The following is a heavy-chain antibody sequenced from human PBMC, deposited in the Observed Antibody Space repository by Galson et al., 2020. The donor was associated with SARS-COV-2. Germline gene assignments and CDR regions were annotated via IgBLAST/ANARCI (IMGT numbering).Heavy chain of an antibody. Sequence: GGSLRLSCAASGFTFSSYGMHWVRQAPGKGLEWVAVISYDGSNKYYADSVKGRFTISRDNSKNTLYLQMNSLRAEDTAVYYCAKDEGVVVVAATSDMDVWGQGTTVTVSS. V-gene: IGHV3-30*18. CDR1: GFTFSSYG. CDR2: ISYDGSNK. D-gene: IGHD2-15*01. CDR3: AKDEGVVVVAATSDMDV. J-gene: IGHJ6*02.